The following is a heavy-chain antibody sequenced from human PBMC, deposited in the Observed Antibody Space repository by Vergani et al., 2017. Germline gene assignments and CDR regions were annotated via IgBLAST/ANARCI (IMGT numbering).Heavy chain of an antibody. CDR2: IYYSGSS. Sequence: QVQLQESGPGLVKPSQTLSLTCTVSGGSISSGGYYWSWIRQHPGKGLEWIGYIYYSGSSYYNPSLKSRVTISVDTSKNQFSLKLSSVTAADTAVYYCARGSFREYYFDYWGQGTLVTVSS. J-gene: IGHJ4*02. CDR3: ARGSFREYYFDY. V-gene: IGHV4-31*03. CDR1: GGSISSGGYY. D-gene: IGHD1-26*01.